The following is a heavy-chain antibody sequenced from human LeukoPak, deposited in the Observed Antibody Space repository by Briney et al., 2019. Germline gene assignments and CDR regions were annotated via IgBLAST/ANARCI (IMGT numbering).Heavy chain of an antibody. CDR2: LRYGGSTK. CDR1: GFTFGTYG. CDR3: AKSLAEAHTYFDY. J-gene: IGHJ4*02. V-gene: IGHV3-30*02. Sequence: GGSLRLFCAASGFTFGTYGMHWVRQAPGKGLEWVAFLRYGGSTKYYADSVEGRFTISRDNSKNTLYLQMNSLRAQDTAVYYCAKSLAEAHTYFDYWGQGTLVTVSS.